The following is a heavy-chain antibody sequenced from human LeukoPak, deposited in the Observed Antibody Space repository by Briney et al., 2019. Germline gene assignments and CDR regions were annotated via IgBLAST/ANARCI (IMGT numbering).Heavy chain of an antibody. CDR1: GGSISSSY. CDR2: IYYSGSI. CDR3: ARYGDYGHDY. D-gene: IGHD4-17*01. J-gene: IGHJ4*02. Sequence: TSQTVSLTCTVSGGSISSSYWSWIGQPPGKGLEWIGYIYYSGSINYNPSLKSRVTISVDTSQNQFSLKLSSVTAADTAVYYCARYGDYGHDYWGQRPVVPVFS. V-gene: IGHV4-59*01.